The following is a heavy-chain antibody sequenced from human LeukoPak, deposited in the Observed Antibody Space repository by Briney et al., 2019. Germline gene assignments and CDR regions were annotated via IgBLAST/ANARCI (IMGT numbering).Heavy chain of an antibody. CDR1: GGSISSGSYY. Sequence: SQTLSPTCTVSGGSISSGSYYWSWIRQPAGKGLEWIGRIYTSGSTNYNPSLKSRVTISVDTSKNQFSLKLSSVTAADTAVYYCATFMVRGVDGSDAFDIWGQGTMVTVSS. CDR3: ATFMVRGVDGSDAFDI. J-gene: IGHJ3*02. CDR2: IYTSGST. D-gene: IGHD3-10*01. V-gene: IGHV4-61*02.